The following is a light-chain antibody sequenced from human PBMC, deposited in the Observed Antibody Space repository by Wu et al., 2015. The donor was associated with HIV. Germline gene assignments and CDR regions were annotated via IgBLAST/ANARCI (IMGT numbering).Light chain of an antibody. CDR1: QSVISSY. V-gene: IGKV3-20*01. CDR3: QQYGSSPK. CDR2: SAS. Sequence: EIVLTQSPGTLSLSPGERATLSCRASQSVISSYLAWYQQKPGQAPRLLIYSASNRATGIPDRFSGSGSGTDFTLTISRLEPEDFAVYYCQQYGSSPKFGQGTKVEIK. J-gene: IGKJ1*01.